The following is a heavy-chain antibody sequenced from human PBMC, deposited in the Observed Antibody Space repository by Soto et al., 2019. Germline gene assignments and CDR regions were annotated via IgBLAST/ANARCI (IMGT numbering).Heavy chain of an antibody. CDR3: VQEMATSDFDY. D-gene: IGHD5-12*01. J-gene: IGHJ4*02. V-gene: IGHV3-74*01. Sequence: PGGSLRLSCAASGFTFSSYWMHWVRQAPGKGLVWVSRINSDGSSTSYADSVKGRFTISRDNAKNTLYLQMNSLRAEDTAMYYCVQEMATSDFDYWGQGTLVTVSS. CDR1: GFTFSSYW. CDR2: INSDGSST.